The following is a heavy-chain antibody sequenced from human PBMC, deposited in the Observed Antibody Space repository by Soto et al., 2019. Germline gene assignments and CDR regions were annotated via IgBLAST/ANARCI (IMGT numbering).Heavy chain of an antibody. CDR3: ARASPSTDSGFDS. Sequence: SETLSLTCIVSGGSISSYYWSWIRQPPGKRLEWIGFIYYSGSANYNPSLKSRVTISVDTSRNLFSLKLTSVTAADTAVYFCARASPSTDSGFDSWGQGTLVTVS. J-gene: IGHJ4*02. CDR1: GGSISSYY. D-gene: IGHD6-25*01. V-gene: IGHV4-59*01. CDR2: IYYSGSA.